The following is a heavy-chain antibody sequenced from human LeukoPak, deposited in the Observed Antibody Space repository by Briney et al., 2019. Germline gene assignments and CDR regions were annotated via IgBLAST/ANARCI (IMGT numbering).Heavy chain of an antibody. CDR3: ARDGYSGYGYYFDY. D-gene: IGHD5-12*01. CDR1: GFTVSSNY. J-gene: IGHJ4*02. Sequence: GGSLRLSCAASGFTVSSNYMSWVGRAPGKGRSWVSVFYSGGSTDYADSVKGRFTISRDSSRNTVYLQMKSLRAEDTAVYYCARDGYSGYGYYFDYWGQGTLVTVSS. V-gene: IGHV3-53*01. CDR2: FYSGGST.